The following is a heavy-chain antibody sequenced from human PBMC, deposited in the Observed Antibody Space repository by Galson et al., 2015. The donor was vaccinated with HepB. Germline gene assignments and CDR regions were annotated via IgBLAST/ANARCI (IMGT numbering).Heavy chain of an antibody. D-gene: IGHD2-15*01. CDR2: FDPEDGET. CDR3: ATDRGYGSGGSCPFDY. CDR1: GSTLTELS. Sequence: SVKVSCKVSGSTLTELSMHWVRQAPGKGLEWMGGFDPEDGETIYAQKFQGRVTMTEDTSTDTAYMELSSLRSEDTAVYYCATDRGYGSGGSCPFDYWGQGTLVTVSS. V-gene: IGHV1-24*01. J-gene: IGHJ4*02.